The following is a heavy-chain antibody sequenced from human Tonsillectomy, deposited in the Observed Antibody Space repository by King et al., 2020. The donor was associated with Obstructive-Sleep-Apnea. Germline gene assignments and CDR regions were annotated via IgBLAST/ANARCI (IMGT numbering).Heavy chain of an antibody. Sequence: VQLVESGGGVVQPGRSLRLSCAASGFTFSSYGMHWVRQAPGKGLEWVAVIWYDGSNKYYADSVKGRFTISRDNSKNTLYLQMNSLRAEDTAVYYCAREEDYGGNFGGFDYWGQGTLVTVSS. J-gene: IGHJ4*02. CDR1: GFTFSSYG. CDR2: IWYDGSNK. CDR3: AREEDYGGNFGGFDY. V-gene: IGHV3-33*01. D-gene: IGHD4-23*01.